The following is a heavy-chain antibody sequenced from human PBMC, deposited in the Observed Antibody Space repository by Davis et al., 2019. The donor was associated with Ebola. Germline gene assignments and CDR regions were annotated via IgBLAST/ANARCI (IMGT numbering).Heavy chain of an antibody. V-gene: IGHV5-51*01. CDR1: GYRFTSYW. CDR2: IYPVDSDI. Sequence: GESLKISCQGSGYRFTSYWIGWVRQMPGKGLEWMWIIYPVDSDIRYGPSFQGQVTISADKSITTAYLQWSSLEASDTGMYYCARQTGIVGGMVDYWGQGTLVTVSS. J-gene: IGHJ4*02. CDR3: ARQTGIVGGMVDY. D-gene: IGHD1-26*01.